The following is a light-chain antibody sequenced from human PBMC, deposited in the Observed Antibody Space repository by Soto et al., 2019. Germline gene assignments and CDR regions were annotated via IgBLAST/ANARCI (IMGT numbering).Light chain of an antibody. V-gene: IGKV1-39*01. CDR3: QQSYTTPYT. CDR1: QSITYY. Sequence: DLQMTQSPSSLSASVGDRVSITCRASQSITYYLNWYQQKPGKAPKLLIYAASSLQSGVPSRFSGSGSGTDFTLTINSLQPEDFATYHCQQSYTTPYTFGQGTKLEVK. J-gene: IGKJ2*01. CDR2: AAS.